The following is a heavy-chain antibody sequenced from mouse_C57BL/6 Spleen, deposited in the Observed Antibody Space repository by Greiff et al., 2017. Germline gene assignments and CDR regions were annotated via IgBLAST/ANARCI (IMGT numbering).Heavy chain of an antibody. Sequence: QVQLQQPGTELVKPGASVKLSCKASGYTFTSYWMHWVKQRPGQGLEWIGNINPSNGGTNYNEKFKSKDTLTVDKSSSTAYMQLSSLTSEDSAVDDCARGDGYYWYFDVWGTGTTVTVSS. CDR2: INPSNGGT. V-gene: IGHV1-53*01. CDR3: ARGDGYYWYFDV. J-gene: IGHJ1*03. CDR1: GYTFTSYW. D-gene: IGHD2-3*01.